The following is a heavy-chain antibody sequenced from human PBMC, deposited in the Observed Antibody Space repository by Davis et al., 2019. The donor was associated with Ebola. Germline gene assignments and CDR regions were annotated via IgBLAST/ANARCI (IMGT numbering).Heavy chain of an antibody. CDR1: GFTFSSYA. CDR2: ISGSGNNT. CDR3: AKGPYSGNSVGYYYYMDV. Sequence: GESLKISCAASGFTFSSYAMSWVRQAPGKGLEWVSAISGSGNNTYYADSVKGRFTISRDNSKNTLYLQMNSLRVEDTAVYYCAKGPYSGNSVGYYYYMDVWGKGTTVTVSS. D-gene: IGHD4-23*01. V-gene: IGHV3-23*01. J-gene: IGHJ6*03.